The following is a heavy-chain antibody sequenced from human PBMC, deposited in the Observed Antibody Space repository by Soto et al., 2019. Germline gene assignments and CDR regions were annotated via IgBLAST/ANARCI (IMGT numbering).Heavy chain of an antibody. V-gene: IGHV4-34*09. J-gene: IGHJ6*02. CDR1: GGSVKGYY. CDR2: IYYSGNT. CDR3: ASSSLYGMDV. Sequence: PSSTLSLTFAFYGGSVKGYYWNLIRQPPGKGLEWIGNIYYSGNTYYNPSLKSRLIISIDTSKNQFSLKVGSVTAADTAVYYCASSSLYGMDVWGQGTTVTVSS.